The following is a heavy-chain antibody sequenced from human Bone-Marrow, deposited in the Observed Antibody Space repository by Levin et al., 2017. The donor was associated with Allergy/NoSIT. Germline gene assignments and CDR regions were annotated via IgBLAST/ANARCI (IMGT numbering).Heavy chain of an antibody. D-gene: IGHD2/OR15-2a*01. J-gene: IGHJ5*01. CDR1: GDSISNTHHY. CDR2: MFAGGAA. Sequence: SETLSLTCTVSGDSISNTHHYWSWIWPPAGKGLEWIGRMFAGGAATYKRSLRSRVTISIDTSKNQFSLKLTSVTAADTAVYYCAGDETFNRWHVGWVDSWGQGALVTVSS. V-gene: IGHV4-61*02. CDR3: AGDETFNRWHVGWVDS.